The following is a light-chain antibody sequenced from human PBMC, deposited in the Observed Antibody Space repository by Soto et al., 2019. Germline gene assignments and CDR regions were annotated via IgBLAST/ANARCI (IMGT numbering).Light chain of an antibody. Sequence: QSLLTQPASVSGSPGQSITISCTGTSSDVGGYNYVSWYQQHPGKAPKLMIYDVSNRPSGVSNRFSGSKSGNTASLSISGLQAEDVADYYCSSYTSSSTRVFGAGTKVTVL. V-gene: IGLV2-14*01. CDR1: SSDVGGYNY. J-gene: IGLJ1*01. CDR3: SSYTSSSTRV. CDR2: DVS.